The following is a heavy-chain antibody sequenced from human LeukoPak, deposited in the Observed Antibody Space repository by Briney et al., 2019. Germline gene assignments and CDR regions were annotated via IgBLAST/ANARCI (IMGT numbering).Heavy chain of an antibody. V-gene: IGHV4-31*03. J-gene: IGHJ6*02. CDR3: ARDSYYYYGMDV. CDR2: IYYSGST. Sequence: PSETLSLTCTVSGGSISSGGYYWGWIRQHPGKGLEWIGYIYYSGSTYYNPSLKSRVTISVDTSKNQFSLKLSSVTAADTAVYYCARDSYYYYGMDVWGQGTAVTVSS. CDR1: GGSISSGGYY.